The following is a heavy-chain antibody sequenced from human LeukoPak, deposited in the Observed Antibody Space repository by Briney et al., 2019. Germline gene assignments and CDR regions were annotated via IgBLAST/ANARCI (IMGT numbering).Heavy chain of an antibody. CDR3: AKDFASSGWYLGDAFDI. D-gene: IGHD6-19*01. V-gene: IGHV3-23*01. CDR1: AAIFSSNA. J-gene: IGHJ3*02. Sequence: GGSLRLSCTASAAIFSSNAMHWVRQAPGKGLEWVSAISGSGGSTYYADSVKGRFTISRDNSKNTLYLQMNSLRAEDTAVYYCAKDFASSGWYLGDAFDIWGQGTMVTVSS. CDR2: ISGSGGST.